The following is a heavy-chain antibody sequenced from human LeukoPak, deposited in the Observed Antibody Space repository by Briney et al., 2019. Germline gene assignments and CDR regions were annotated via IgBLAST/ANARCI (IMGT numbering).Heavy chain of an antibody. Sequence: GGSLILSCVASGFSFKSYWMNWVRQAPGKGLEWVASIKYDESEKYSVEGRFTISRDNAKNSLYLQIDSLRAGDTAVYYCARDGYEPGLYFDYWGQGTLVTASS. J-gene: IGHJ4*02. V-gene: IGHV3-7*03. CDR1: GFSFKSYW. CDR2: IKYDESEK. CDR3: ARDGYEPGLYFDY. D-gene: IGHD1-14*01.